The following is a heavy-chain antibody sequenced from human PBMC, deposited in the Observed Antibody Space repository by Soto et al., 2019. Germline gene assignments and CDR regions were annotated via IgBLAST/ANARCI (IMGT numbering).Heavy chain of an antibody. D-gene: IGHD2-2*02. V-gene: IGHV1-2*02. CDR2: INPNSGGT. CDR3: ARSLTEGYCTITGCYTRPLYGMDV. Sequence: GASVKVSFKASGYTFSGYYIHWLRQAPGQGLEWMGWINPNSGGTNYAQKFQGRVTVTRDTPTSTAYMELSRLTSDDTAVYYCARSLTEGYCTITGCYTRPLYGMDVWGQGTTVTVS. J-gene: IGHJ6*02. CDR1: GYTFSGYY.